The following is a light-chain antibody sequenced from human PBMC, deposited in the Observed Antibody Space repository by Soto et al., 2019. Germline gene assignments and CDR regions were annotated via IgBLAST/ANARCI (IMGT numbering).Light chain of an antibody. CDR2: TAA. V-gene: IGKV1-39*01. Sequence: DIQMTQSPSSLSPSVGDRVTITCRASQTISNYLNWYQQKPGKAPTLPIFTAASLQSGVPSRFSGSGSGTDFTLTISSLQPEDFATYYCQQSHSTPYTFGQGTRLEIK. CDR1: QTISNY. J-gene: IGKJ2*01. CDR3: QQSHSTPYT.